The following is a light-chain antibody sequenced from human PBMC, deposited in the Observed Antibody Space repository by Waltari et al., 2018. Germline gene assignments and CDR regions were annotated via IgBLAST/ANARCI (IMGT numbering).Light chain of an antibody. CDR1: DIDVGAYDF. CDR3: SSYTTSSAPGV. Sequence: QSALTQPASVSGSPGQSIPISCSGTDIDVGAYDFVSWYQHHPGKAPHLIFYEVSNRPSGISNRFSASKSGNTASLTISGLQAEDEADYYCSSYTTSSAPGVFGTGTRVTVL. CDR2: EVS. J-gene: IGLJ1*01. V-gene: IGLV2-14*01.